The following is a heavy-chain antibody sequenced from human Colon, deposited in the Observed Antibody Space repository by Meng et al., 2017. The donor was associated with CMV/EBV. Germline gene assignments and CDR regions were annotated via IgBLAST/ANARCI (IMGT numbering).Heavy chain of an antibody. D-gene: IGHD3-10*01. J-gene: IGHJ4*02. Sequence: GDSISSPNYYWSWVRQPPGRGLQYIAYIYYNGDTHCNSSLKSRLSISIDASNNQFSLKLASVTAADTATYYCARVKRALGSKSYDFDSWGQGTLVTVSS. V-gene: IGHV4-30-4*01. CDR2: IYYNGDT. CDR3: ARVKRALGSKSYDFDS. CDR1: GDSISSPNYY.